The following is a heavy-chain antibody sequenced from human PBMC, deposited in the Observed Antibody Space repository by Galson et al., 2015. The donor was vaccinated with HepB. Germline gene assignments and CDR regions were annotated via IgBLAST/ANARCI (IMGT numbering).Heavy chain of an antibody. V-gene: IGHV3-30-3*01. D-gene: IGHD6-19*01. Sequence: SLRLSCAASGFTFSTYAMHWVRQAPGKGLEWVAVISYHGSNEYYADSVKGRFTISRDNSKNTLFLQMNSLRAEDTAVHYCAKDHGDSSGWYGPGYWGQGTLVTVSS. CDR3: AKDHGDSSGWYGPGY. J-gene: IGHJ4*02. CDR1: GFTFSTYA. CDR2: ISYHGSNE.